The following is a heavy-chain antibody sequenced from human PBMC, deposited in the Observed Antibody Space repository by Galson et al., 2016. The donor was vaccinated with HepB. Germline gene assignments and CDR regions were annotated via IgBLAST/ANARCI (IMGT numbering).Heavy chain of an antibody. D-gene: IGHD3-22*01. V-gene: IGHV1-24*01. CDR3: ATVSLMLVVVDHPPDGYDI. J-gene: IGHJ3*02. Sequence: SVKVSCKVSGYTLTELSMHWVRQAPGKGLEWMGGFDPEDDETIYAQKFQGRVTMTEDTSTDTAYMELSSLRYEDTAMYYRATVSLMLVVVDHPPDGYDIWGQGTMVTVSS. CDR1: GYTLTELS. CDR2: FDPEDDET.